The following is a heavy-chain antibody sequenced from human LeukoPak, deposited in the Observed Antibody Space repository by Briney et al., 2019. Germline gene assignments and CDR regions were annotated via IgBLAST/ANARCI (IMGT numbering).Heavy chain of an antibody. V-gene: IGHV1-2*02. CDR1: GYTFTNLTEYY. J-gene: IGHJ4*02. CDR3: ARRLGGSSEGYEF. D-gene: IGHD1-26*01. CDR2: INPKNGGT. Sequence: ASVKVSCKASGYTFTNLTEYYIHWVQQPPEQGLDWMGWINPKNGGTKYAQKFQGRVTMTRDMSMNTAYMELSSLTSDDTAVYYCARRLGGSSEGYEFWGQGPLVTVSS.